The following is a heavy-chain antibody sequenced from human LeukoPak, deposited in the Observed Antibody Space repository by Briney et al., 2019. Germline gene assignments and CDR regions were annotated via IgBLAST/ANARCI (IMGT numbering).Heavy chain of an antibody. Sequence: GGSLRLSCAASGFTFSTYAMTWVRQAPGRGLEWGSAISGSGVNTYYADSVKGRLTISRDNSKNTLYLQVNSLRAEDTAVYFCAKTNWIDNPYYFDWWGQGTLVTVSS. D-gene: IGHD2-8*01. CDR3: AKTNWIDNPYYFDW. V-gene: IGHV3-23*01. J-gene: IGHJ4*02. CDR2: ISGSGVNT. CDR1: GFTFSTYA.